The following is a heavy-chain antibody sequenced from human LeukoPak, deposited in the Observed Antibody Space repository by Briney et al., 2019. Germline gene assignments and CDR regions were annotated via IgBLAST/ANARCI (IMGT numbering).Heavy chain of an antibody. J-gene: IGHJ3*02. CDR3: ARSWLLGYCSGGSCSGDAFDI. V-gene: IGHV3-48*01. Sequence: GGSLRLSCAASGFTFSSYSMNWVRQAPGKGLEWVSYISSSSSTIYYADSVKGRSTISRDNAKNSLYLQMNSLRAEDTAVYYCARSWLLGYCSGGSCSGDAFDIWGQGTMVTVSS. CDR1: GFTFSSYS. CDR2: ISSSSSTI. D-gene: IGHD2-15*01.